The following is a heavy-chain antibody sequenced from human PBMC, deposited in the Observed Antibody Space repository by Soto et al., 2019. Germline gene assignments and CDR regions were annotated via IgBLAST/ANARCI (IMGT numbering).Heavy chain of an antibody. CDR2: ISSSSSTI. CDR1: GFTFSSYS. J-gene: IGHJ6*02. D-gene: IGHD4-17*01. Sequence: PGGSLRLSCAASGFTFSSYSMKWVRQAPGKGLEWVSYISSSSSTIYYADSVKGRFTISRDNAKNSLYLQMNSLRDEDTAVYYCAREDYGDYSGLYYYGMDVWGQGTTVTVSS. V-gene: IGHV3-48*02. CDR3: AREDYGDYSGLYYYGMDV.